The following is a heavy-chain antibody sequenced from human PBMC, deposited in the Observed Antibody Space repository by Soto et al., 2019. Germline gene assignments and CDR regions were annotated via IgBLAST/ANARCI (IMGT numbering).Heavy chain of an antibody. CDR1: GFSFDDYA. J-gene: IGHJ4*02. D-gene: IGHD2-15*01. CDR3: AKDKYCRGGSCDWDYLDS. V-gene: IGHV3-9*01. Sequence: EVQLVESGGGLVQPGGSLRLSCAASGFSFDDYAMHWVRQASGKGLEWVSGINWNSLKLGYADSVKGRFTISRDNAKNSLYLQMNSLRPEDTALYYCAKDKYCRGGSCDWDYLDSWGQGTLVTVSS. CDR2: INWNSLKL.